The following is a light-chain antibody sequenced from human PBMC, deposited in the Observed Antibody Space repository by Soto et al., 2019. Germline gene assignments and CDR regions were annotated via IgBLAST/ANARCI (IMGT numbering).Light chain of an antibody. V-gene: IGLV2-14*01. J-gene: IGLJ1*01. CDR3: SSYTSSNYV. CDR1: SSDVGGYNY. CDR2: DVS. Sequence: QSVLTQPASVSGSPGQSITISCTGTSSDVGGYNYVSWYQQHPGKAPKLMIYDVSNRPSGVSNRFSGSKSGNTASLTISGLQSEDAADYYSSSYTSSNYVFGTGTKVPVL.